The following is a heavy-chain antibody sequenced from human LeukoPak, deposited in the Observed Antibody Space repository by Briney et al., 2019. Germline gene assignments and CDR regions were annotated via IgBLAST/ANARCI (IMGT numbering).Heavy chain of an antibody. CDR3: AKDQGSYQLYYFDY. J-gene: IGHJ4*02. V-gene: IGHV3-7*01. CDR1: GFTFSNYW. D-gene: IGHD3-16*02. CDR2: IKQDGSEK. Sequence: SGGSLRLSCAASGFTFSNYWMSGVRQAPGKGLEWVANIKQDGSEKYYVDSVKGRFTISRDNAGNSLYLQMNSLRAEDTALYYCAKDQGSYQLYYFDYWGQGTLVTVSS.